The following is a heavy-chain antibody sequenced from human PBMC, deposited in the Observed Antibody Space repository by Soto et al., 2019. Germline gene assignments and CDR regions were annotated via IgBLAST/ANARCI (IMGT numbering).Heavy chain of an antibody. CDR2: ISSSSNTI. CDR1: GFTFSSYS. V-gene: IGHV3-48*01. CDR3: ARDRSSGWRHPYYYYYMDV. J-gene: IGHJ6*03. D-gene: IGHD6-19*01. Sequence: GGSLRLSCAASGFTFSSYSMNWVRQAPGKGLEWVSYISSSSNTIYYADSVKGRFTISRDKAKNSLFLQMNSLRAEDTAVYYCARDRSSGWRHPYYYYYMDVWGKGTTVTVSS.